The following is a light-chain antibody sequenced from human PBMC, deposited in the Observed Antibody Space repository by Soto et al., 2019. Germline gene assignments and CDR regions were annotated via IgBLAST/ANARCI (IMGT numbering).Light chain of an antibody. CDR3: SSYAGGGTWV. Sequence: QSVLTQPASVSGSPGQSITISCTGTSSDVGGYSLVSWYQQYPGKAPELMIYEDNRRPSGVSNRFSASKSGNTASLTISGLQAEDEGDYYCSSYAGGGTWVFGGGTQLTVL. CDR2: EDN. V-gene: IGLV2-23*01. CDR1: SSDVGGYSL. J-gene: IGLJ3*02.